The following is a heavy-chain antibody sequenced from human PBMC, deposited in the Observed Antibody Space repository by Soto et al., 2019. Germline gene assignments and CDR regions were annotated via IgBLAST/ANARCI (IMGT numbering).Heavy chain of an antibody. V-gene: IGHV1-69*08. CDR3: ARDQGGSYYY. CDR1: GGTFSTYT. Sequence: SVKVSCKASGGTFSTYTISWVRQAPGQGLEWMGRIIPILNSVNYAQKFQGRVTITADKSTSTAYMELRSLRSDDTAVYYCARDQGGSYYYWGQGTLVTVSS. D-gene: IGHD1-26*01. J-gene: IGHJ4*02. CDR2: IIPILNSV.